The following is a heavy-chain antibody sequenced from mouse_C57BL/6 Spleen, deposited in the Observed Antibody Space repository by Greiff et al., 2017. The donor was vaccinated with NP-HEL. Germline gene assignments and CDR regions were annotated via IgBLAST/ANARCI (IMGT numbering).Heavy chain of an antibody. CDR2: IRLKSDNYAT. V-gene: IGHV6-3*01. D-gene: IGHD1-1*01. CDR3: TRIYYYGSSYY. J-gene: IGHJ3*01. Sequence: EVMLVESGGGLVQPGGSMKLSCVASGFTFSNYWMNWVRQSPEKGLEWVAQIRLKSDNYATHYAESVKGRFTISRDDSKSSVYLQMNNLRAEDTGIYYCTRIYYYGSSYYWGQGTLVTVSA. CDR1: GFTFSNYW.